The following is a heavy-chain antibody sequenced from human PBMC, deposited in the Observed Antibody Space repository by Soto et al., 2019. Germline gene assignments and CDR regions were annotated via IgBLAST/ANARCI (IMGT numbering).Heavy chain of an antibody. CDR1: GFTFSSYA. V-gene: IGHV3-23*01. CDR2: ISGSGGST. Sequence: GGSLRLSCAASGFTFSSYAMSWVRQAPGKGLEWVSAISGSGGSTYYADSVKGRFTISRDNSKNTLYLQMNSLRAEDTAVFYCTKDYGDGGAFDFWGQGTMVTVSS. CDR3: TKDYGDGGAFDF. J-gene: IGHJ3*01. D-gene: IGHD4-17*01.